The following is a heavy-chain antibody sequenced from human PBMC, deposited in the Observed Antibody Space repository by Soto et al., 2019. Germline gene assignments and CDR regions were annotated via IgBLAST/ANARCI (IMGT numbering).Heavy chain of an antibody. Sequence: GGSLRLSCADSGFTLSDHYIDWVRQAPGKGLEWVGRSRDKPQGYSTAYAASVRGRFTTSRDESKNSAYLQMNSLKTEDTAVYYCVRATYFSDSSGYTRCLDYWGQGTLVTVSS. D-gene: IGHD3-22*01. CDR3: VRATYFSDSSGYTRCLDY. CDR1: GFTLSDHY. J-gene: IGHJ4*02. V-gene: IGHV3-72*01. CDR2: SRDKPQGYST.